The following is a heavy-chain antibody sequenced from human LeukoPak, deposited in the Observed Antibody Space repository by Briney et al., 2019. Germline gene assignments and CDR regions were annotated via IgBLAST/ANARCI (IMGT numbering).Heavy chain of an antibody. Sequence: PSETLSLTCTVSGGSISSSSYYWGWIRQPPGKGLEWIGSMYYSGSTYYNPSLKSRVTISVDTSKNQFSLKLSSVTAADTAVYYCARGSGSGWYHRFDPWGQGTLVTVSS. D-gene: IGHD6-19*01. CDR3: ARGSGSGWYHRFDP. CDR1: GGSISSSSYY. J-gene: IGHJ5*02. CDR2: MYYSGST. V-gene: IGHV4-39*01.